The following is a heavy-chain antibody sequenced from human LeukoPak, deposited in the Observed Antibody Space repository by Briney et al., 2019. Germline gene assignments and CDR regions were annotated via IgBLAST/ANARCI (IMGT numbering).Heavy chain of an antibody. D-gene: IGHD1-14*01. CDR3: ATDPAGIGSESY. V-gene: IGHV3-7*01. CDR2: IKKDESQK. CDR1: GFTFSSYW. Sequence: PGGSLRLSCVASGFTFSSYWMSWVRQAPGKGLEWVANIKKDESQKYYVDSVKGRFTLSRDNAKNSQFLQMNSLRVEDTAMYYCATDPAGIGSESYGGQGTQVPVSS. J-gene: IGHJ4*02.